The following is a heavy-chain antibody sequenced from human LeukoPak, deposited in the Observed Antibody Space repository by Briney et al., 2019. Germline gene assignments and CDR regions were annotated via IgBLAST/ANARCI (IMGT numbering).Heavy chain of an antibody. Sequence: GGSLRLSCAASGFTFSSYGMSWVRQAPGKGLEWVSAISGSGGSTYYADSVKGRFTISRDNSKNTLYLQMNNLRAEDTAVYYCAKDRRAGSYDYWGQGTLVTVSS. CDR1: GFTFSSYG. V-gene: IGHV3-23*01. CDR3: AKDRRAGSYDY. CDR2: ISGSGGST. J-gene: IGHJ4*02. D-gene: IGHD3-10*01.